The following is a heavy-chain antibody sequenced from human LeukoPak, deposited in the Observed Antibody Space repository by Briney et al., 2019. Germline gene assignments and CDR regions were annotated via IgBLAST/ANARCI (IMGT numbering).Heavy chain of an antibody. CDR3: AREGAVAGFDY. CDR2: IHYSGSS. Sequence: SETLSLTCSVSGGSINSYYWSWIRQPPGKGLEWIGYIHYSGSSNNNPSLKSRVTISVDTSKNQFSLRLSSVTAADTAVYYCAREGAVAGFDYWGQGTLVTVSS. CDR1: GGSINSYY. V-gene: IGHV4-59*01. D-gene: IGHD6-19*01. J-gene: IGHJ4*02.